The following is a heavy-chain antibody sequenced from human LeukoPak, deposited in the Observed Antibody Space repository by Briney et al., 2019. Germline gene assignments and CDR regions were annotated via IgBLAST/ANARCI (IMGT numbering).Heavy chain of an antibody. V-gene: IGHV3-48*04. CDR2: ISSSGSTI. CDR1: GFTFSGAW. J-gene: IGHJ6*04. CDR3: AELGITMIGGV. D-gene: IGHD3-10*02. Sequence: GGSLRLSCTASGFTFSGAWMTWVRQAPGKGLEWVSYISSSGSTIYYTDSVKGRFTISRDNAKNSLYLQMNSLRAEDTAVYYCAELGITMIGGVWGKGTTVTISS.